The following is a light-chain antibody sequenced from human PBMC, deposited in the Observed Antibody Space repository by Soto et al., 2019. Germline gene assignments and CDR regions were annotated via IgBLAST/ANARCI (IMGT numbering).Light chain of an antibody. V-gene: IGKV1-33*01. CDR3: QQFATPPRA. CDR2: DAS. CDR1: QDISKY. Sequence: DIQMTQSPSSLSASVGDRVTITCQASQDISKYLNWYQLQPGKAPRLLNDDASNVDAGVPSRFSGSGSGTDFTFTIRGLQPDDIATYFCQQFATPPRAFGQGTKLEIK. J-gene: IGKJ2*01.